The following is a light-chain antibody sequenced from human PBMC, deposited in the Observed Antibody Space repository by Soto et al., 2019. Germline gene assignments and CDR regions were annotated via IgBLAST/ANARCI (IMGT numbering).Light chain of an antibody. CDR2: GDI. CDR3: QSYDSSLSISV. J-gene: IGLJ2*01. CDR1: SSNIGAGYD. Sequence: QSVLTQPPSVSGAPGHRVSISCTGTSSNIGAGYDVHWYQHLPGTAPKLLIFGDINRPSGVPDRFSGSKSGTSASLAITGLQAEDEADYYCQSYDSSLSISVFGGGTKLTVL. V-gene: IGLV1-40*01.